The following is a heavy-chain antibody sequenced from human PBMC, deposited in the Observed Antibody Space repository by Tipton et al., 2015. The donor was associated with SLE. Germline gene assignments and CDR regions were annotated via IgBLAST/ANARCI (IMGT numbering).Heavy chain of an antibody. D-gene: IGHD5-24*01. J-gene: IGHJ3*02. Sequence: TLSLTCTVSGGSISSSSYYWGWIRQPPGKGLEWIGSIYYSGSTYYNPSLKSRVTISVDTSKNQFSLKLSSVTAADTAVYYCAGDGYKVHAFDIWGQGTMVTVSS. CDR3: AGDGYKVHAFDI. V-gene: IGHV4-39*02. CDR2: IYYSGST. CDR1: GGSISSSSYY.